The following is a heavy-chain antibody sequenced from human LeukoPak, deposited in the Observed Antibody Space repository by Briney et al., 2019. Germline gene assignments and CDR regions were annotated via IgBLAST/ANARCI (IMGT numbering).Heavy chain of an antibody. CDR1: GYTFTSYY. Sequence: ASVKVSCKASGYTFTSYYMHWVRQAPGQGLEWMGIINPSGGSTSYAQKFQGRVTTTRGTSTSTVYMELSSLRSEDTAVYYCARAEGTMYYYDSSGYSGYYYYGMGVWGQGTTVTVSS. V-gene: IGHV1-46*01. CDR2: INPSGGST. CDR3: ARAEGTMYYYDSSGYSGYYYYGMGV. D-gene: IGHD3-22*01. J-gene: IGHJ6*02.